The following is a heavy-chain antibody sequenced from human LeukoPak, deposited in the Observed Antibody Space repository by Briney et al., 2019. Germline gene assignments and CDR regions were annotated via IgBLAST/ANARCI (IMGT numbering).Heavy chain of an antibody. Sequence: SETLSLTCAVYGGSFSGYYWSWIRQPPGKGLEWIGEINHSGSTNYNPSLKSRVTISVDTSKNQFSLKLSSVTAADTAVYYCARSPRGISSSWRAFDIWGQGTMVTVSS. CDR3: ARSPRGISSSWRAFDI. J-gene: IGHJ3*02. CDR2: INHSGST. CDR1: GGSFSGYY. V-gene: IGHV4-34*01. D-gene: IGHD6-13*01.